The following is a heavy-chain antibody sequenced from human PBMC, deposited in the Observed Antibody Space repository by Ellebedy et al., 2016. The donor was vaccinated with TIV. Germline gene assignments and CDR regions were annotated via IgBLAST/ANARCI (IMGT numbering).Heavy chain of an antibody. J-gene: IGHJ4*02. CDR2: INAGNGNT. CDR1: GYTFTSYG. CDR3: ARWGGSYHTALDY. Sequence: ASVKVSCKASGYTFTSYGISWVRQAPGQGLEWMGWINAGNGNTKYSQKFQGRVTITRDTSASTAYMELSSLRSEDTAVYYCARWGGSYHTALDYWGQGTLVTVSS. V-gene: IGHV1-18*04. D-gene: IGHD1-26*01.